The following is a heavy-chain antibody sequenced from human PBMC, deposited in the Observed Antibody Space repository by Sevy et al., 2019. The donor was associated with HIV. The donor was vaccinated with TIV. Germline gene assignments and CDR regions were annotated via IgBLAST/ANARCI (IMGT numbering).Heavy chain of an antibody. Sequence: GSLRLSCTVSGGSISNNNYYWVWIRQPPGKGLEWIGSIYYNGRTYYNPSLKSRVTIYVDTSKNQFSLRLTSVTAADTAVYYCARAPPVRSGDDSLNWFDPWGQGTLVTVSS. J-gene: IGHJ5*02. D-gene: IGHD5-12*01. CDR1: GGSISNNNYY. CDR2: IYYNGRT. V-gene: IGHV4-39*01. CDR3: ARAPPVRSGDDSLNWFDP.